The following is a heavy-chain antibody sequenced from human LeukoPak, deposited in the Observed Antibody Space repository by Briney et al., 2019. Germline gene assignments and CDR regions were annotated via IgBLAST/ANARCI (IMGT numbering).Heavy chain of an antibody. CDR3: ARGSNYYDSSGYFDY. J-gene: IGHJ4*02. V-gene: IGHV4-59*01. CDR2: IYYIGST. Sequence: SETLSLTCTISGGSISSYYWSWIRQPPGKGLEWIGYIYYIGSTNYNTSLKSRITISVDTSKNPFSLKLSSVTAADTAVYYCARGSNYYDSSGYFDYWGQGTLVTVSS. CDR1: GGSISSYY. D-gene: IGHD3-22*01.